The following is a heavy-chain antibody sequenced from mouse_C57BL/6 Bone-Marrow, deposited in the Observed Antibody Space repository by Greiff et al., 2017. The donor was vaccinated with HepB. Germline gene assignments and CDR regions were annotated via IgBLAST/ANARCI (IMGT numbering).Heavy chain of an antibody. V-gene: IGHV1-64*01. CDR1: GYTFTSYW. CDR2: IHPNSGST. Sequence: QVQLQQPGAELVKPGASVKLSCKASGYTFTSYWMHWVKQRPGQGLEWIGMIHPNSGSTNYNEKFKSKATLTVDKSSSTAYMQLSSLTSEDSAVYYCARWATVVADYWYFDVWGTGTTVTVSS. D-gene: IGHD1-1*01. J-gene: IGHJ1*03. CDR3: ARWATVVADYWYFDV.